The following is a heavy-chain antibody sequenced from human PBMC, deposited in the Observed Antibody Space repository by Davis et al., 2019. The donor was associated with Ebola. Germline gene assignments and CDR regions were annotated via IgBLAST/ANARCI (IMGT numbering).Heavy chain of an antibody. CDR2: ISGSGGST. J-gene: IGHJ4*02. CDR3: ASSLGGDYGY. V-gene: IGHV3-23*01. D-gene: IGHD4-17*01. CDR1: GFTFSSYA. Sequence: GESLKISCAASGFTFSSYAMSWVRQAPGKGPEWVSAISGSGGSTYYADSVKGRFTISSENSKNTLYLQMNSLRAEDTAVYYCASSLGGDYGYWGQGTLVTVSS.